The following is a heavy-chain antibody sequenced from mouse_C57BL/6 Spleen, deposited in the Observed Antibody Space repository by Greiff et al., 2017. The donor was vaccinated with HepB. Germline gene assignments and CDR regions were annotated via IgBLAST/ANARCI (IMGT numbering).Heavy chain of an antibody. V-gene: IGHV5-17*01. Sequence: EVMLVESGGGLVKPGGSLNLSCAASGFTFSDYGMHWVRQAPEKGLEWVAYISSGSSTIYYADTVNGRFTISRDNAKNNLFLQMTSLRSEETAMYYCARGELLRYLFDYWGQGTTLTVSS. D-gene: IGHD1-1*01. CDR1: GFTFSDYG. CDR2: ISSGSSTI. J-gene: IGHJ2*01. CDR3: ARGELLRYLFDY.